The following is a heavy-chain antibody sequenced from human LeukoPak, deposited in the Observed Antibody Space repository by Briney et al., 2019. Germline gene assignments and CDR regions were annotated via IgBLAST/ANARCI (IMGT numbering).Heavy chain of an antibody. D-gene: IGHD3-16*01. J-gene: IGHJ4*02. CDR1: GGSISSSSYF. Sequence: SETLSLTCTVSGGSISSSSYFWGWIRQPPGKGLEWIGSIYYSGSTYYNPTLKSRVTICVDTSKKPFSLNLRSVTAADTAVYSCARHFXAAYVXGSEPTAKFDYWGQGTLVTVSS. V-gene: IGHV4-39*01. CDR2: IYYSGST. CDR3: ARHFXAAYVXGSEPTAKFDY.